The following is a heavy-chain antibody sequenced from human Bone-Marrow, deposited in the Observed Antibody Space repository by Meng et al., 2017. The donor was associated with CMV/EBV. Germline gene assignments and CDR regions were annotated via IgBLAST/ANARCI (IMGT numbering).Heavy chain of an antibody. CDR3: AAAGMPPGDY. J-gene: IGHJ4*02. CDR2: ISLDGSST. CDR1: GFTLSNYW. D-gene: IGHD3-10*01. V-gene: IGHV3-74*01. Sequence: GESLKISCVVSGFTLSNYWMHWVRQAPGKGLVWVSRISLDGSSTNYADSVKGRFTISRDNAKNTVYLQMKSLRAEDTAVYYCAAAGMPPGDYWGQGTLVTVSS.